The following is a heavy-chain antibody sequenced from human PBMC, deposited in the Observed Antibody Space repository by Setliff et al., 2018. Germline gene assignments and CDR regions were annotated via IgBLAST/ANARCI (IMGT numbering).Heavy chain of an antibody. CDR2: MHPSGVGT. CDR3: ARAPGTVVVPASRSAFDI. J-gene: IGHJ3*02. V-gene: IGHV1-46*01. CDR1: GYSFPTDY. D-gene: IGHD2-2*01. Sequence: ASVKVSCKASGYSFPTDYIHWVRQAPGQELEWMGIMHPSGVGTSGPQKFQGRVTMTRDTSTSTVYMVVRSLRSDDTAVYYCARAPGTVVVPASRSAFDIWGQGTMVTVSS.